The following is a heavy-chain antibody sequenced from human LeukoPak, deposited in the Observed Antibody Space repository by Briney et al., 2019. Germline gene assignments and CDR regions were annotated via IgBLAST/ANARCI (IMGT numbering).Heavy chain of an antibody. V-gene: IGHV3-33*01. CDR3: ARGRKGIVVVPAANWFDP. CDR1: GFTFSSHG. Sequence: QPGGSLRLSCAASGFTFSSHGMHWVRQAAGKGLEWVAVIWYDGSNKYYADPVKGRFTISRDNSKNTLYLQMNSLRAEDTAVYYCARGRKGIVVVPAANWFDPWGQGTLVTVSS. CDR2: IWYDGSNK. J-gene: IGHJ5*02. D-gene: IGHD2-2*01.